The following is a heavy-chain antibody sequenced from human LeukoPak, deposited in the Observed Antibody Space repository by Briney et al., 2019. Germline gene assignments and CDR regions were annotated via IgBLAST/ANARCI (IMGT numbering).Heavy chain of an antibody. J-gene: IGHJ5*02. V-gene: IGHV4-39*02. Sequence: PSETLSLTCTVSGGSISSSSYYWGWIRQPPGKGLEWIGSIYYSGSTYYNPSLKSRVTISVDTSKNQFSLKLSSVTAADTAVYYCARENPGVGFPSERNWFDPWGQGTLVTVSS. CDR3: ARENPGVGFPSERNWFDP. D-gene: IGHD3-3*01. CDR2: IYYSGST. CDR1: GGSISSSSYY.